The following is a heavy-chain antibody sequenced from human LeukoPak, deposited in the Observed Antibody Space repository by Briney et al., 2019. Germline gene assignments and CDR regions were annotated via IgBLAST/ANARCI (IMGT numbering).Heavy chain of an antibody. J-gene: IGHJ4*02. V-gene: IGHV3-23*01. CDR2: VSGSGGST. Sequence: PGGSLRLSCAASGFTFSSYAMSWVRQAPGKGLEWVSAVSGSGGSTYYADSVKGRFTISRDNSKNTLYLQMNSLRAEDTAVYYCAKFGVVVPAAHRGFDYWGQGTLVTVSS. CDR1: GFTFSSYA. CDR3: AKFGVVVPAAHRGFDY. D-gene: IGHD2-2*01.